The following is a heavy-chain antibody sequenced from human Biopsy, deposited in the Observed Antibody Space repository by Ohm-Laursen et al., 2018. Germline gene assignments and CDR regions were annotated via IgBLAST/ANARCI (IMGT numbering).Heavy chain of an antibody. Sequence: SLRLSCSASGFTLSNYGMHWVRQAPGRGLEWVAAVSSDGKNKHYADSVQGRFTISRDNSKNTVNLQMNSLRAEDTAVYYCAKGLYSGSYYYDSWGQGTLVTVSS. J-gene: IGHJ4*02. CDR1: GFTLSNYG. CDR2: VSSDGKNK. D-gene: IGHD1-26*01. V-gene: IGHV3-30*18. CDR3: AKGLYSGSYYYDS.